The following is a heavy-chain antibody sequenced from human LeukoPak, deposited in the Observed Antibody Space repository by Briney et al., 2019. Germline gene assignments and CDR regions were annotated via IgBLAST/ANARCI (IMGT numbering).Heavy chain of an antibody. D-gene: IGHD3-9*01. CDR2: IYYSGST. Sequence: SETLSLTCTVSGGSISSSSYYWGWIRQPPGKGLEWIGSIYYSGSTYYNPSLKSRVTISVDTSKNQFSLKLSSVTAADTAVYYCARRPGTYYDILTGYYYFDYWGQGTLVTVSS. CDR3: ARRPGTYYDILTGYYYFDY. J-gene: IGHJ4*02. V-gene: IGHV4-39*01. CDR1: GGSISSSSYY.